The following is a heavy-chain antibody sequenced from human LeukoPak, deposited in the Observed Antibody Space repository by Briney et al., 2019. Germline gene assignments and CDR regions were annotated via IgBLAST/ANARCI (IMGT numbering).Heavy chain of an antibody. V-gene: IGHV4-59*01. CDR2: ISNSGIT. J-gene: IGHJ4*02. CDR3: ARSGGYSSSWSL. CDR1: GGSISTYY. D-gene: IGHD6-13*01. Sequence: SETLSLTCTVSGGSISTYYWNWIRQPPGKGLEWIGYISNSGITTYNPSLKSRVTISVDSSKSQFSLKLNSVTAADTAVYYCARSGGYSSSWSLWGQGTLVTASS.